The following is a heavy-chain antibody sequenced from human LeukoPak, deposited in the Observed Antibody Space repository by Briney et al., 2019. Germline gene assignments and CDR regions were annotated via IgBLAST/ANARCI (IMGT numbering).Heavy chain of an antibody. V-gene: IGHV3-53*01. CDR3: TTDEVAGRTFDY. D-gene: IGHD6-19*01. Sequence: GGSLRLSCAASGFTVSSNYMSWVRQAPGKGLEWVSVIYSGGSTYYADSVKGRFTISRDNSKNTLYLQMNSLKTEDTAVYYCTTDEVAGRTFDYWGQGTLVTVSS. CDR1: GFTVSSNY. J-gene: IGHJ4*02. CDR2: IYSGGST.